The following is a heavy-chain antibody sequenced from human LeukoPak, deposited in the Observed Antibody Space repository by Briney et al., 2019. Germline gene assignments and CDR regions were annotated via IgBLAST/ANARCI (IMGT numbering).Heavy chain of an antibody. CDR3: AKDIDPYYYYMDV. CDR2: ISGDGGST. CDR1: EFTFNDYA. J-gene: IGHJ6*03. V-gene: IGHV3-43*02. Sequence: PGGSLRLSCAASEFTFNDYAMHWVRQAPGKGLEWVSLISGDGGSTYYADSVKGRFTISRDNSKNSLYLQMNSLRTEDTALYYCAKDIDPYYYYMDVWGKGTTVTVSS.